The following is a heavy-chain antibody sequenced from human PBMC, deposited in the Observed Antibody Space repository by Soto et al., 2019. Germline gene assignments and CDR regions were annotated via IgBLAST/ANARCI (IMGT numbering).Heavy chain of an antibody. CDR1: GFTFSSYA. V-gene: IGHV3-23*01. CDR3: CEGFVFCWSCYFPYFDQ. D-gene: IGHD3-3*01. CDR2: ISGSGGST. Sequence: PGGSLRLSCAASGFTFSSYAMSWVHQAPGKGLEWVSAISGSGGSTYYADSVKGRFTISRDNSKNTLYLQMNSLRAEDTAVYYCCEGFVFCWSCYFPYFDQWGQGTLVTVSS. J-gene: IGHJ4*02.